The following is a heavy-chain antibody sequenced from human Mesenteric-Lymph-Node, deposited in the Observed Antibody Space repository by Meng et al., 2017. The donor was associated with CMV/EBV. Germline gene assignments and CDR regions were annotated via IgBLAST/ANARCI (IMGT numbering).Heavy chain of an antibody. V-gene: IGHV3-20*04. Sequence: GESLKISCAASGFTFDDYAMSWVRQAPGKGLGWVSDINCNGGSTCYADSVKGRFAISRDNAKNSLYLQMNSLTAEDTAVYYCATVRFEKSVIKGGMDVWGQGTAVTVSS. J-gene: IGHJ6*02. CDR1: GFTFDDYA. D-gene: IGHD5/OR15-5a*01. CDR3: ATVRFEKSVIKGGMDV. CDR2: INCNGGST.